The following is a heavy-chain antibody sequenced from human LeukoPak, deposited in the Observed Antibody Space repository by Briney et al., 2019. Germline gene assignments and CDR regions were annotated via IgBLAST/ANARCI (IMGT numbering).Heavy chain of an antibody. CDR1: GGSISSSNW. J-gene: IGHJ5*02. CDR2: IYHSGST. V-gene: IGHV4-4*02. CDR3: ASSRGWVRGFFDP. D-gene: IGHD3-10*01. Sequence: SGTLSLTCAVSGGSISSSNWWSWVRQPPGKGLEWIGEIYHSGSTNYNPSLKSRVTIAVDKSKNQFSLKLSSVTAADTAVYYCASSRGWVRGFFDPWGQGTLVTVSS.